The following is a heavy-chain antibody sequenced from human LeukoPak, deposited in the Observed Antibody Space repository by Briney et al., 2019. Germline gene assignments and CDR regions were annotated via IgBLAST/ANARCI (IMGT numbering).Heavy chain of an antibody. CDR2: ISYDGSNK. V-gene: IGHV3-30-3*01. J-gene: IGHJ4*02. CDR1: GFTFSSYA. D-gene: IGHD6-13*01. CDR3: ARVGYSSSWYDY. Sequence: GGSLRLSCAASGFTFSSYAMHWVRQAPGKGLEWVAVISYDGSNKYYADSVKGRFTISRDNSKNTLYLQMNSLRAEDTAVYYCARVGYSSSWYDYWGQGTLVTVSS.